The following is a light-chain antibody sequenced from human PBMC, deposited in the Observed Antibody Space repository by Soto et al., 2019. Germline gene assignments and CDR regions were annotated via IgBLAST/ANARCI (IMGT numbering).Light chain of an antibody. Sequence: EIVMTQSPAILSVSPGERATLSCRASQSVSSNLAWYQQKLGQAPRLLIYGASTRATGVPARFSGSESGTEFTLTISSLQSEDFAVYYCQQYNKWPLITFGQGTRLEN. CDR2: GAS. CDR1: QSVSSN. V-gene: IGKV3D-15*01. J-gene: IGKJ5*01. CDR3: QQYNKWPLIT.